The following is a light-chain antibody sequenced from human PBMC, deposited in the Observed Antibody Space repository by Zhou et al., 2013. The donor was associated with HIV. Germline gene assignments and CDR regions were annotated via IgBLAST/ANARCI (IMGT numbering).Light chain of an antibody. Sequence: ETVMTQSPATLSVSPGERATLSCRASQSVRINLAWYQQKAGQAPKLLIYSASIRVTGVPARFSGSGSGTEFTLTINNVQSEDFALYHCQQYNNWPPLTFGGGTKVEIK. V-gene: IGKV3-15*01. J-gene: IGKJ4*01. CDR3: QQYNNWPPLT. CDR1: QSVRIN. CDR2: SAS.